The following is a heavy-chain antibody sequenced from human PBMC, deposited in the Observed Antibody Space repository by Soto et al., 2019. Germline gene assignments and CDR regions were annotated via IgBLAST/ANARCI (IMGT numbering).Heavy chain of an antibody. D-gene: IGHD3-10*01. CDR2: ISYDGSNK. J-gene: IGHJ4*02. CDR1: GFTFSSYG. Sequence: QVQLVESGGGVVQPGRSLRLSCAASGFTFSSYGMHWVRQAPGKGLERVAVISYDGSNKYYADSVKGRFTISRDNSKNTLYLQMNSLRAEDTAVYYCAKDSEGGDYFDYWGQGTLVTVSS. CDR3: AKDSEGGDYFDY. V-gene: IGHV3-30*18.